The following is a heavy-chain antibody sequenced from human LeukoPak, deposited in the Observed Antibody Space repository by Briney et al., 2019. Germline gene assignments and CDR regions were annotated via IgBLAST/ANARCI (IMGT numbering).Heavy chain of an antibody. CDR2: IYYSGST. J-gene: IGHJ2*01. V-gene: IGHV4-59*01. D-gene: IGHD6-13*01. CDR1: GGSISSYY. CDR3: AREKGGAAAVDWYFDL. Sequence: SETLSLTCTGSGGSISSYYWSWIRQPPGKGLEWIGYIYYSGSTNYNPSLKSRVTISVDTSKNQFSLKLSSVTAADTAVYYCAREKGGAAAVDWYFDLWGRGTLVTVSS.